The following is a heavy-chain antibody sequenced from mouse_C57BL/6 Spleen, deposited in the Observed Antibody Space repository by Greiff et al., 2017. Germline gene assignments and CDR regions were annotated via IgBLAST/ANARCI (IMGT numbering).Heavy chain of an antibody. Sequence: QVTLKESGPGILQSSQTLSLTCSFSGFSLSTSGMGVSWIRQPSGKGLEWLAHIYWDDDKRYNPFLKSRLTISKDTSRNHVFHKITSVDTADTATYYCARRRDYGSGCGWFAYWGQGTLVTVSA. V-gene: IGHV8-12*01. CDR3: ARRRDYGSGCGWFAY. CDR2: IYWDDDK. D-gene: IGHD1-1*01. CDR1: GFSLSTSGMG. J-gene: IGHJ3*01.